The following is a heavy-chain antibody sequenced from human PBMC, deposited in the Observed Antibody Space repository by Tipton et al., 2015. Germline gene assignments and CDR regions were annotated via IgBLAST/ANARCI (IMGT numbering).Heavy chain of an antibody. D-gene: IGHD6-13*01. CDR2: LSALGDTI. Sequence: SLRLSCAASGFTFSSSWMTWVRQAPGKGLEWISYLSALGDTIYYADSVRGRFTISRDNAKNSLYLQMNSLRAEDTAFYYCAKAPTGIAAAGDRYFDLWGRGTLVTVAS. CDR1: GFTFSSSW. V-gene: IGHV3-48*03. J-gene: IGHJ2*01. CDR3: AKAPTGIAAAGDRYFDL.